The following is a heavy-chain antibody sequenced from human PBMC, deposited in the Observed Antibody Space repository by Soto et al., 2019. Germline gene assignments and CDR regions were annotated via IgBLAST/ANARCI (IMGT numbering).Heavy chain of an antibody. CDR3: ARGGLVVANWFDP. J-gene: IGHJ5*02. CDR1: GYTFTAYY. V-gene: IGHV1-2*02. Sequence: QVQLVQSGAEVKKPGASVKVSCKASGYTFTAYYMHWVRQAPGQGLEWMGGINPNSGATNYAQKFQGRVTMTRDTSISTAQMELSRLKSDDTAVYFCARGGLVVANWFDPWGQGTLVTVSS. CDR2: INPNSGAT. D-gene: IGHD2-15*01.